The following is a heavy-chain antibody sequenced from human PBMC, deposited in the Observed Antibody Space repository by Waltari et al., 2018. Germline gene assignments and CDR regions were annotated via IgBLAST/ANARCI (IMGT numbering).Heavy chain of an antibody. J-gene: IGHJ6*03. CDR1: GYTFTGYS. V-gene: IGHV1-2*02. D-gene: IGHD6-6*01. CDR3: ATLSSSSGWRYYYYYMDV. CDR2: INPNSGGT. Sequence: QVQLVQSGAEVKKPGASVKVSCKASGYTFTGYSMHWVRQAPGPGLEWMGWINPNSGGTNYAQKFQGRVTMTRDTSISTAYMELSRLRSDDTAVYYCATLSSSSGWRYYYYYMDVWGKGTTVTVSS.